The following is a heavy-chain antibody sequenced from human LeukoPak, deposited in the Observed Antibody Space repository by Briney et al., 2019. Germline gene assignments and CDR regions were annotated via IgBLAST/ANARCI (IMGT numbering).Heavy chain of an antibody. Sequence: SETLSLTCSVSGDSIRNYHWTWIRQSPGKGLEWIGYIHYNGNHYYNPSLETRVTMSVDTSRNQFSLMLNSVTAADTAVYYCARGSHCSSTSCYDPGFDYWGQGTLVTVSS. CDR3: ARGSHCSSTSCYDPGFDY. V-gene: IGHV4-59*12. J-gene: IGHJ4*02. D-gene: IGHD2-2*01. CDR2: IHYNGNH. CDR1: GDSIRNYH.